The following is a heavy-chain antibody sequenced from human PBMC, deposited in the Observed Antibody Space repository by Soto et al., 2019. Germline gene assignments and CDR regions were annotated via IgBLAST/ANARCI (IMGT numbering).Heavy chain of an antibody. CDR1: GDSISSNSFY. Sequence: SETLSLTCTVSGDSISSNSFYWGWIRQTPGKGLEWIGSIYYNGFTYYNPSLKSRLTISVDTSKKQFSLKLSSVTAADTTVYYCERSYDFWSGPGTFDPPGQG. CDR3: ERSYDFWSGPGTFDP. D-gene: IGHD3-3*01. J-gene: IGHJ5*02. CDR2: IYYNGFT. V-gene: IGHV4-39*01.